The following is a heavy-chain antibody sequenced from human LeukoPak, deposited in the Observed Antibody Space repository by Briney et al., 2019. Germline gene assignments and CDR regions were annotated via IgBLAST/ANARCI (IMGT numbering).Heavy chain of an antibody. J-gene: IGHJ4*02. V-gene: IGHV3-30*02. D-gene: IGHD3-10*01. CDR1: GFTFSSYG. Sequence: GGSLRLSCAASGFTFSSYGMHWVRQASGKGLEWVAFIRYDGSNKYYADSVKGRFTISRDNSKNTLYLQMNSLRAEDTAVYYCAKDSLWFGELYYFDYWGQGTLVTVSS. CDR3: AKDSLWFGELYYFDY. CDR2: IRYDGSNK.